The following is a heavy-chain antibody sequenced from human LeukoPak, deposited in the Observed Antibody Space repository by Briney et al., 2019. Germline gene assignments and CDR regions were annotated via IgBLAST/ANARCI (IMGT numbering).Heavy chain of an antibody. CDR1: GYTFTGYY. D-gene: IGHD1-26*01. CDR2: INPNNGGT. J-gene: IGHJ4*02. Sequence: ASVKVSCKASGYTFTGYYMHWVRQAPGQGLEWMGRINPNNGGTNYAQKFQGRVTMTGDTSISTAYMELSSLRSDDTAVYYCTRESGSYHGNDYWGQGTLVTVSS. CDR3: TRESGSYHGNDY. V-gene: IGHV1-2*06.